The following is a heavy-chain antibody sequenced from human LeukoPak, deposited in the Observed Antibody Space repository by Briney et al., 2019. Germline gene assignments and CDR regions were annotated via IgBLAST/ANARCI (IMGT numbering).Heavy chain of an antibody. J-gene: IGHJ4*02. D-gene: IGHD3-10*01. CDR2: ISSSSSYI. CDR3: AKDFNPYNYGPTFDY. Sequence: ETGGSLRLSCAASGFTFSSYSMDWVRQAPGKGLEWVSSISSSSSYIYYADSVKGRFTISRDNAKNSLYLQMNSLRAEDTAVYYCAKDFNPYNYGPTFDYWGQGTLVTVSS. V-gene: IGHV3-21*01. CDR1: GFTFSSYS.